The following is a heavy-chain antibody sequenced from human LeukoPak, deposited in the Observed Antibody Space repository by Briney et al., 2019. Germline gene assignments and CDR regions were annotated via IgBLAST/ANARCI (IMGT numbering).Heavy chain of an antibody. CDR2: INPNRGDT. D-gene: IGHD2-2*01. J-gene: IGHJ4*02. CDR1: GYTFTGYY. V-gene: IGHV1-2*02. CDR3: ARDLGCSSTSCSIGGIPDY. Sequence: ASVKVSCKASGYTFTGYYMHWVRQAPGQGLEWMGWINPNRGDTNYAQKFKGRVTMTRDTSISTAYMELSRLRSDDTAVYYCARDLGCSSTSCSIGGIPDYWGQGTLVTVSS.